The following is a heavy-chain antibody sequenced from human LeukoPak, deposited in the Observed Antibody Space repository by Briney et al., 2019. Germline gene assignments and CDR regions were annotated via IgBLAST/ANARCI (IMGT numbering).Heavy chain of an antibody. CDR1: GGSISTYY. V-gene: IGHV4-59*08. D-gene: IGHD1-26*01. J-gene: IGHJ3*02. Sequence: KPSETLSLTCIVSGGSISTYYWAWIRQPPGKGLEWIGTIRHSGGINYNPSLGSRVTISLDTSKNQFSLKLSSVTAADTAVYYFANESGGGALDIWGQGTMVTVSS. CDR2: IRHSGGI. CDR3: ANESGGGALDI.